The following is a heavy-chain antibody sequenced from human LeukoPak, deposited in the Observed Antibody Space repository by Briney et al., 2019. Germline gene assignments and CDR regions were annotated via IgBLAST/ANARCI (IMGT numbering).Heavy chain of an antibody. J-gene: IGHJ4*02. CDR2: IYYSGST. V-gene: IGHV4-59*08. CDR3: ARGQYSGSCFDN. Sequence: PSETLSLTCTVSGGSISSYYWSWIRQPPGKGLEWIGYIYYSGSTNYNPSLKSRVTISVDTSKNQFSLKLSSVTAADTAVYYCARGQYSGSCFDNWGQGILVTVSS. D-gene: IGHD1-26*01. CDR1: GGSISSYY.